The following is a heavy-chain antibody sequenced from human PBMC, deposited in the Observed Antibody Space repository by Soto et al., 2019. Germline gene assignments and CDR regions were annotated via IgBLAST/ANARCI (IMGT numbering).Heavy chain of an antibody. Sequence: QVQLQESGPGLVKPSQTLSLTCTVSGGSISSGGYYWSWIRQHPGKGLEWIGYIYYSGSTDYNASLKSRVTISVDTSKNQFSLKLSSVTAADTAVYYCARVVSNGYYLLDYWGQGTLVIVSS. CDR1: GGSISSGGYY. CDR2: IYYSGST. V-gene: IGHV4-31*03. J-gene: IGHJ4*02. CDR3: ARVVSNGYYLLDY. D-gene: IGHD5-18*01.